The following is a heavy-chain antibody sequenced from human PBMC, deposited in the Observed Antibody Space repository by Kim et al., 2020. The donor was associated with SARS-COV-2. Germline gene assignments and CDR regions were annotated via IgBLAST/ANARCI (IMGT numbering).Heavy chain of an antibody. D-gene: IGHD3-22*01. CDR1: GGSFSGYY. Sequence: SETLSLTCAVYGGSFSGYYWSWIRQPPGKGLEWIGEINHSGSTNYNPSLKSRVTISVDTSKNQFSLKLSSVTAADTAVYYCARRVSYYYDSSGYYFFDYWGQGTLVTVSS. CDR3: ARRVSYYYDSSGYYFFDY. V-gene: IGHV4-34*01. J-gene: IGHJ4*02. CDR2: INHSGST.